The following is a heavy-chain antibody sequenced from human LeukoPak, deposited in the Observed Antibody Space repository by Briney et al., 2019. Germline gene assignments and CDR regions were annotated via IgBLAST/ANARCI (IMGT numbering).Heavy chain of an antibody. CDR3: AREVYYYDSSGYFY. J-gene: IGHJ4*02. CDR1: GGSFSGYY. D-gene: IGHD3-22*01. V-gene: IGHV4-34*01. Sequence: PSETLSLTCAVYGGSFSGYYWSWIRQPPGKGLEWIGEINHSGSTNYNPSLKSRVTISVDTSKNQFSLKLSSVTAADTAVYYCAREVYYYDSSGYFYWGQGTLVTVSS. CDR2: INHSGST.